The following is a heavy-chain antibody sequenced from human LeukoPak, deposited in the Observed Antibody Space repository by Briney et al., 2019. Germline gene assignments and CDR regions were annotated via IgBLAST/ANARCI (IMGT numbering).Heavy chain of an antibody. Sequence: SGGSLRLSCAASGFTFSSYAMSWVRQAPGKGLEWVSGITGSGGSTHYADSVKGRFTISRDNSKNTLYLQMNSLRAGDTAVYYCAKDDYGDYTEYFQHWGQGTLVTVSS. D-gene: IGHD4-17*01. V-gene: IGHV3-23*01. J-gene: IGHJ1*01. CDR2: ITGSGGST. CDR1: GFTFSSYA. CDR3: AKDDYGDYTEYFQH.